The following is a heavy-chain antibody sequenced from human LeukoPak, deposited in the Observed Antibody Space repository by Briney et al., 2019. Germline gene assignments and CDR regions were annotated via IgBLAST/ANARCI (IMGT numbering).Heavy chain of an antibody. D-gene: IGHD5-18*01. J-gene: IGHJ4*02. CDR2: ISSSSSYI. CDR1: GFTFSSYS. Sequence: GASLRLSCAASGFTFSSYSMNWVRQAPGKGLEWVPSISSSSSYIYYADSVKGQFTISRDNAKNSLYLQMNSLRAEDTAVYYCARDRGYSYEFDYWGQGTLVTVSS. CDR3: ARDRGYSYEFDY. V-gene: IGHV3-21*01.